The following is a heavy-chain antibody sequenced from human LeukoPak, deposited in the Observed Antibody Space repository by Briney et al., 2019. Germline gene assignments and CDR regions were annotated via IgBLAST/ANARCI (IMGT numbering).Heavy chain of an antibody. V-gene: IGHV3-33*01. Sequence: PGRSLRLSCAASGFTFSSYGMHWVRQAPGKGLEWVAVIWYGGSNKYYADSVKGRFTISRDNSKNTLYLQMNSLRAEDTAVYYCARDFLYWGQGTLVTVSS. CDR1: GFTFSSYG. CDR3: ARDFLY. CDR2: IWYGGSNK. J-gene: IGHJ4*02.